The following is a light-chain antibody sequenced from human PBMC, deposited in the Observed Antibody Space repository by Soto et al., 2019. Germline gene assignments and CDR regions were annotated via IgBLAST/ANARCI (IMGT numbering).Light chain of an antibody. CDR3: QQTYSVPLS. CDR2: GAS. CDR1: QRIGTS. Sequence: DIQMTQSPSSLSASVGDRLTISCRASQRIGTSLNWFQQKPGEAPKFLIYGASSLQSGVPSRFSGSGSGTDFTLTISSVRPEDFATYYCQQTYSVPLSFGGGTKVEIK. J-gene: IGKJ4*01. V-gene: IGKV1-39*01.